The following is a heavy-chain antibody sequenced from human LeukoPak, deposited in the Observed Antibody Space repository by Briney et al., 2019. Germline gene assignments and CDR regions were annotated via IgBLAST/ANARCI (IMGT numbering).Heavy chain of an antibody. CDR2: ISAYNGNT. CDR1: GGAFSSYA. J-gene: IGHJ4*02. Sequence: ASVKVSCKASGGAFSSYAISWVRQAPGQGLEWMGWISAYNGNTNYAQKLQGRVTMTTDTSTSTAYMELRSLRSDDTAVYYCARGPPIVVVTAMGGFDYWGQGTLVTVSS. CDR3: ARGPPIVVVTAMGGFDY. V-gene: IGHV1-18*01. D-gene: IGHD2-21*02.